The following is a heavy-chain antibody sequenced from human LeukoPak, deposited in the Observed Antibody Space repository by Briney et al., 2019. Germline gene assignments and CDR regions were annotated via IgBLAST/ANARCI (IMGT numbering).Heavy chain of an antibody. D-gene: IGHD2-21*01. V-gene: IGHV1-3*01. CDR3: ARMGKHIVVVFRDYGMDV. CDR1: GYIFTRYA. J-gene: IGHJ6*04. Sequence: ASVKVSCKASGYIFTRYAMHWVRHAPGQRLEWMGWIDAGNGNTKYSQKFQDRVIITRDTSASTVYMELSSLRSEDTAVYFCARMGKHIVVVFRDYGMDVWGNGTTVTVSS. CDR2: IDAGNGNT.